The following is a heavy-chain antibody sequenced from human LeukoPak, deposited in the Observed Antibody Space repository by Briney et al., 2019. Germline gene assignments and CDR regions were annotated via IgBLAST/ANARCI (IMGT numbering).Heavy chain of an antibody. J-gene: IGHJ4*02. CDR3: ARGHGSGEFDY. CDR2: INHSGST. V-gene: IGHV4-34*01. CDR1: GGSFSGYY. D-gene: IGHD3-10*01. Sequence: PSETLSLTCAVYGGSFSGYYWSWIRQPPGKGLEWIGEINHSGSTNYNPSIKSRVTISVDRSKNQFSLKLSSVTAADTAVYYCARGHGSGEFDYWGQGTLVTVSS.